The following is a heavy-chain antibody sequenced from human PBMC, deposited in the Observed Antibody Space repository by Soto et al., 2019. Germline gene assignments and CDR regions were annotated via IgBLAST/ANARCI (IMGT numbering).Heavy chain of an antibody. J-gene: IGHJ6*02. Sequence: SVKVSCKASGYTFTNNDINWVRQAPGQGLEWLGGLASFAKANYAQRFQGRVTFTADRSTSTAYMELSSLTSDDTAVYYCASVFVDFYDRAAYPKRNHGFMAVWAQGTTVSVSS. CDR2: LASFAKA. D-gene: IGHD3-22*01. CDR1: GYTFTNND. CDR3: ASVFVDFYDRAAYPKRNHGFMAV. V-gene: IGHV1-69*06.